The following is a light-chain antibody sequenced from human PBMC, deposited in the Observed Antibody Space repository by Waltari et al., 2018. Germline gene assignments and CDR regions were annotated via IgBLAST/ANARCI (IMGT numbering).Light chain of an antibody. CDR3: QQCNNSPPT. CDR1: QSVSSQ. Sequence: EIVLTQSPATLSLSPGEGATLSCRASQSVSSQLVWYQQKRGQAPRLLIYDASNRATGIPAKFSGSGSGTDFTLTTSSLEPEDFPVYYCQQCNNSPPTFGQGTKVEIK. CDR2: DAS. J-gene: IGKJ1*01. V-gene: IGKV3-11*01.